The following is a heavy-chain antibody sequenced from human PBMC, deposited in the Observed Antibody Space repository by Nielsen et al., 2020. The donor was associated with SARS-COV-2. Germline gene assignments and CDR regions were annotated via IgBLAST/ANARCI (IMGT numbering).Heavy chain of an antibody. D-gene: IGHD5-18*01. CDR2: IIPILGIA. V-gene: IGHV1-69*04. CDR1: GGTFSSYA. Sequence: SVQVSCKASGGTFSSYAISWVRQAPGQGLEWMGRIIPILGIANYAQKFQGRVTITADKSTSTAYMELSSLRSEDTAVYYCARAMGRDWFDPWGQGTLVTVSS. CDR3: ARAMGRDWFDP. J-gene: IGHJ5*02.